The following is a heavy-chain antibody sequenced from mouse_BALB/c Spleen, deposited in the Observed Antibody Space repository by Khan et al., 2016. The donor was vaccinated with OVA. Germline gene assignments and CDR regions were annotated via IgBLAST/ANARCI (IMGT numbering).Heavy chain of an antibody. Sequence: VQLQQSGAELVKSGATVKLSCTASGLNINDTYMHCLKQWSQQGLVWIGRFVPPNGNTKYDPKFQGQASITADTSSNTAYLQLSSLTSEDTAVYYCSRMARKWGQGTTVTVSS. CDR2: FVPPNGNT. CDR1: GLNINDTY. CDR3: SRMARK. J-gene: IGHJ2*01. V-gene: IGHV14-3*02.